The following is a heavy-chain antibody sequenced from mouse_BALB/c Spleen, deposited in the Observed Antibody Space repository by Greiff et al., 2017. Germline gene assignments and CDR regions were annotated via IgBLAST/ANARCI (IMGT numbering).Heavy chain of an antibody. CDR3: ARSSYEDYYAMDY. Sequence: VKLVESGAELARPGASVKMSCKASGYTFTSYTMHWVKQRPGQGLEWIGYINPSSGYTNYNQKFKDKATLTADKSSSTAYMQLSSLTSEDSAVYYCARSSYEDYYAMDYWGQGTSVTVSS. J-gene: IGHJ4*01. D-gene: IGHD3-1*01. V-gene: IGHV1-4*01. CDR1: GYTFTSYT. CDR2: INPSSGYT.